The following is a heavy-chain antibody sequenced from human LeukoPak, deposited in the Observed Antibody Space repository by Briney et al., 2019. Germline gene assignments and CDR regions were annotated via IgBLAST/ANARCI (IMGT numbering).Heavy chain of an antibody. V-gene: IGHV4-59*01. CDR2: IYYSGST. Sequence: PSETLSLTCTVSGVSISGYYWNWLRQPPGKGLEWVGYIYYSGSTNYSPSLKSRVTISVDRSKNQFSLNLTSVTAADTAVYYCARLVSGTSNAFDIWGQGTMVTVSS. CDR1: GVSISGYY. J-gene: IGHJ3*02. CDR3: ARLVSGTSNAFDI.